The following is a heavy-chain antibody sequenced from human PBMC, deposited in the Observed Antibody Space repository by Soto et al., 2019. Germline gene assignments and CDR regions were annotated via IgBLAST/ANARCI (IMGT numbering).Heavy chain of an antibody. D-gene: IGHD4-17*01. Sequence: EVQLVESGGGLVQPGGSLRLSCAASGFTVSSNYMSWVRQAPGKGLEWVSVIYSGGSTYYADSVKGRFTISRDNSENTLYLQMNSLRAEDTAVYYCASTRVYGDYVDYWGQGTLVTVSS. CDR1: GFTVSSNY. J-gene: IGHJ4*02. CDR2: IYSGGST. CDR3: ASTRVYGDYVDY. V-gene: IGHV3-66*01.